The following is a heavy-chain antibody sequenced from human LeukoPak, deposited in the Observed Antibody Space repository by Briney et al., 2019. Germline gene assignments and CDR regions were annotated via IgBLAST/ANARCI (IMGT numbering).Heavy chain of an antibody. CDR1: GFTFSSYG. CDR3: AKDRWVLHYYYYGMDV. D-gene: IGHD4-23*01. CDR2: ISYDGSNK. Sequence: GGSLRLSRAASGFTFSSYGMHWVRQAPGKGLEWVAVISYDGSNKYYADSVKGRFTISRDNSKNTLYLQMNSLRAEDTAVYYCAKDRWVLHYYYYGMDVWGQGTTVTVSS. V-gene: IGHV3-30*18. J-gene: IGHJ6*02.